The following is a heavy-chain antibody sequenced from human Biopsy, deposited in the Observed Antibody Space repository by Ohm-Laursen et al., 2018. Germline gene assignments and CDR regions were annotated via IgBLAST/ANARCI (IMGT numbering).Heavy chain of an antibody. CDR1: GFIFKSYG. J-gene: IGHJ6*02. V-gene: IGHV3-33*03. D-gene: IGHD2-2*01. CDR3: ARVLLPAAAVHYGMDV. CDR2: IWYDGSDQ. Sequence: SLRLSCSASGFIFKSYGMHWVRQAPGTGLEWVALIWYDGSDQYYADSVKGRFTISRDNAKNSLYLQMNSLRAEDTAVYYCARVLLPAAAVHYGMDVWGQGTTVTVSS.